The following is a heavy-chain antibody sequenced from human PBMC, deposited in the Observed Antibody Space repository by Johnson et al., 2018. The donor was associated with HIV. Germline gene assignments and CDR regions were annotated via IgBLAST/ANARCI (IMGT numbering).Heavy chain of an antibody. J-gene: IGHJ3*02. V-gene: IGHV3-30*04. CDR1: GFTFSSYA. CDR3: ATERQAALDI. D-gene: IGHD1-1*01. CDR2: ISYDGSNK. Sequence: QVQLVESGGGVVQPGRSLRLSCAASGFTFSSYAMHWVRQAPGKGLEWVAVISYDGSNKYYADSVKGRFTISRDNSKNSLYLQMNSLRPEDTAVYYCATERQAALDIWGQGTMVHVSS.